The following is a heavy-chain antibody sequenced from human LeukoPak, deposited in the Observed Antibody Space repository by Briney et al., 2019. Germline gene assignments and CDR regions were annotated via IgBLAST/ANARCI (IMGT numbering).Heavy chain of an antibody. D-gene: IGHD5-18*01. CDR3: ARAGYGYLYFDL. V-gene: IGHV3-13*01. Sequence: GGSLRLSRPASGFTFSSYDMHWVRQAAGKGLEWVSAIGTAGNTYYPGSVEGRFTISRENAKNSLYLQMNSQRAGDTAVYYCARAGYGYLYFDLWGRGTLVTVSS. CDR1: GFTFSSYD. CDR2: IGTAGNT. J-gene: IGHJ2*01.